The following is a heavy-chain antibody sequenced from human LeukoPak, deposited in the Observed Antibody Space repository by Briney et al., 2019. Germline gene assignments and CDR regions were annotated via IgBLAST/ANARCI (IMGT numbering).Heavy chain of an antibody. J-gene: IGHJ4*02. CDR3: ASTYTAMVPFDY. Sequence: GALRLSCAASGFTVSSNYMSWVRQAPGKGLEGVSVIYSGGSTYYADSVKGRFTISRDNSKNTLYLQMNRLRAEDTAVYYCASTYTAMVPFDYWGQGTLVTVSS. CDR2: IYSGGST. V-gene: IGHV3-53*01. D-gene: IGHD5-18*01. CDR1: GFTVSSNY.